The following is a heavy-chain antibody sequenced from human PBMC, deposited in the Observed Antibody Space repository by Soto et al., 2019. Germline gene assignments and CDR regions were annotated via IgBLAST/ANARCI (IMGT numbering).Heavy chain of an antibody. J-gene: IGHJ4*02. Sequence: GGSLRLSCAASGFTFSSYAMHWVRQAPGKGLEWVAVISYDGSNKYYADSVKGRFTISRDNSKNTLYLQMNSLRAEDTAVYYCARDRGPFTYRYFDYWGQGTLVTVSS. CDR1: GFTFSSYA. V-gene: IGHV3-30-3*01. CDR2: ISYDGSNK. D-gene: IGHD3-10*01. CDR3: ARDRGPFTYRYFDY.